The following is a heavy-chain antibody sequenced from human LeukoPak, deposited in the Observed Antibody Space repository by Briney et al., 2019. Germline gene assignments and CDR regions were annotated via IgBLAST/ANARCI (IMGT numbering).Heavy chain of an antibody. D-gene: IGHD3-16*01. CDR3: AKDQYDYVRGEFDY. V-gene: IGHV3-23*01. CDR2: TAGSGISK. J-gene: IGHJ4*02. Sequence: GGSLRLSCVASGFTFNNYAMSWVRQAPGRGLEWASSTAGSGISKDYADSVKGRFTISRDNSKNTLYLQMNSLRVEDTAVYYCAKDQYDYVRGEFDYWGQGTLVTVSS. CDR1: GFTFNNYA.